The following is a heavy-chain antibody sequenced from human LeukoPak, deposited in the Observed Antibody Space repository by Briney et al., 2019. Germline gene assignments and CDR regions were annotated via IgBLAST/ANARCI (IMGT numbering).Heavy chain of an antibody. J-gene: IGHJ3*02. CDR1: GASISSYY. CDR2: IYYTRST. CDR3: ARDLGYCSTTSCAMAFDI. Sequence: SETLSLTCTVSGASISSYYWSWIRQPPGKGLEWIGYIYYTRSTNYNPSLKSRVTISVDTSKKQFSLKLSSVTAADTAVYYCARDLGYCSTTSCAMAFDIWGQGTMVTVSS. V-gene: IGHV4-59*01. D-gene: IGHD2-2*01.